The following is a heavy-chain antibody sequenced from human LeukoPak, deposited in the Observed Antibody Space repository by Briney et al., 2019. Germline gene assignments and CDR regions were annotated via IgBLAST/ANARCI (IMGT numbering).Heavy chain of an antibody. CDR1: GFTFSSYG. CDR3: AKRDLTTEFDY. V-gene: IGHV3-30*18. D-gene: IGHD4-17*01. CDR2: IQPDGNEK. Sequence: GRSLRLSCAASGFTFSSYGMHWVRQAPGKGLEWVALIQPDGNEKYYADSVKGRFTISRDNSKNTLSLQMNSLRSDDTAVYYCAKRDLTTEFDYWGQGTLVTVS. J-gene: IGHJ4*02.